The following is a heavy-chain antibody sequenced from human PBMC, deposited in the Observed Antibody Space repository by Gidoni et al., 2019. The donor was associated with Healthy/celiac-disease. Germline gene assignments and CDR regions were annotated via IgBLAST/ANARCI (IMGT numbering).Heavy chain of an antibody. Sequence: QVQLQESGPGLVKPSQTLSLTCTVSGGSISSGGYYWSWIRQHPGKGLEWIGYIYYSGSTYYNPSLKSRVTISVDTSKNQFSLKLSSVTAADTAVYYCARLSDTAMAIYYFDYWGQGTLVTVSS. D-gene: IGHD5-18*01. J-gene: IGHJ4*02. V-gene: IGHV4-31*03. CDR2: IYYSGST. CDR1: GGSISSGGYY. CDR3: ARLSDTAMAIYYFDY.